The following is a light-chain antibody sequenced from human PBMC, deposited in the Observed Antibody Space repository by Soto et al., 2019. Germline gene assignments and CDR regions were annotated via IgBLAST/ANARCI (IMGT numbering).Light chain of an antibody. CDR1: QSVSSSY. J-gene: IGKJ1*01. CDR3: QQYGSSQT. CDR2: GAS. Sequence: EIVLTQSPGTLSLSPGERATLSCRASQSVSSSYLAWYQQKPGQAPRLLSYGASSRATGIPDRFSGSGSGTDFTLTIIRLEPEDLAVYYCQQYGSSQTFGQGTKVEIK. V-gene: IGKV3-20*01.